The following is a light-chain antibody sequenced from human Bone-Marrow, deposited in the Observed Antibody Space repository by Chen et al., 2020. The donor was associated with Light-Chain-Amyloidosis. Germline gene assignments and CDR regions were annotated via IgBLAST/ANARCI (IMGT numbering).Light chain of an antibody. Sequence: AIRMTQSPSSLSASTGDRVTITCRASQGISSYLAWYQQKPGKAPKLLIYDASSLESGVPSRFSGSGSGTEFTLTISGLQPDDFATYYCQQYNSYPWTFGQGTKVEIK. CDR1: QGISSY. J-gene: IGKJ1*01. CDR2: DAS. V-gene: IGKV1-8*01. CDR3: QQYNSYPWT.